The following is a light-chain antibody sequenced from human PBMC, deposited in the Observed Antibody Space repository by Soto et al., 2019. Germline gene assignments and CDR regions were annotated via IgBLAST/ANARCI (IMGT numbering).Light chain of an antibody. Sequence: QSVLTQPPSASGSPGQSVTISCTGTSSDVGGYNYISWYQQHPGKAPKLMIYEVSRRPAGASDRFSGSKSGSTASLTISSLQAEDEADYYCVSFTVHYSYVFGTGTKVTVL. J-gene: IGLJ1*01. CDR2: EVS. CDR3: VSFTVHYSYV. CDR1: SSDVGGYNY. V-gene: IGLV2-8*01.